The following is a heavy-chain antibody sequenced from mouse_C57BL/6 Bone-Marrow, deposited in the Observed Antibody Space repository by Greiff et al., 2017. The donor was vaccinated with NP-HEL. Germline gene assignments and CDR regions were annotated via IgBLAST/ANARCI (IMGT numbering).Heavy chain of an antibody. CDR3: DRERLLRDMDY. Sequence: VKLQQSGAELMKPGASVKLSCKATGYTFTGYWIEWVKQSPGHGLEWIGEILPGSGSTNYTEKLKGKATITADTSPNTTNMQRSSMTTEDSAIYYSDRERLLRDMDYWGQGTSVTVSS. J-gene: IGHJ4*01. D-gene: IGHD2-3*01. V-gene: IGHV1-9*01. CDR1: GYTFTGYW. CDR2: ILPGSGST.